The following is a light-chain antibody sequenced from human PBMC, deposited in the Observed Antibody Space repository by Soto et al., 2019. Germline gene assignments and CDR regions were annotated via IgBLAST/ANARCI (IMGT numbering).Light chain of an antibody. CDR1: QSVSNNY. CDR3: QQFGSSAWT. CDR2: GAS. J-gene: IGKJ1*01. Sequence: EIVLTQSPGTLSLSPGERSTLSCRASQSVSNNYLAWYQQKPGQAPRLLIYGASNRATGIPDRFSGSGSGTDFTLTISRLEPEDSAVYYCQQFGSSAWTFGQGTKVDIK. V-gene: IGKV3-20*01.